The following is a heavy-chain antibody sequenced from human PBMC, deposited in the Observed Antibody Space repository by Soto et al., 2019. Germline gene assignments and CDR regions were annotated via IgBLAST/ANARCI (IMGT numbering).Heavy chain of an antibody. J-gene: IGHJ6*02. V-gene: IGHV1-8*01. Sequence: ASVKVSCKASGYTFRDFDINWLRQAAGQGPEWMGWMNAKSGDTFSAQRLQGKFNMTWDTSLSTAYMEVGSLTSDDAAIYYCARGNPFNYAGFDVWGQGTTVTVSS. CDR3: ARGNPFNYAGFDV. D-gene: IGHD3-16*01. CDR2: MNAKSGDT. CDR1: GYTFRDFD.